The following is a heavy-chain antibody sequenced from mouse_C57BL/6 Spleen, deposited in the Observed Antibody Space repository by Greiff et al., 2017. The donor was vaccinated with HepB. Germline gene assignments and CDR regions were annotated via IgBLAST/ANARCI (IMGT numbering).Heavy chain of an antibody. CDR1: GFTFSDYG. CDR2: ISSGSSTI. Sequence: EVMLVESGGGLVKPGGSLKLSCAASGFTFSDYGMHWVRQAPEKGLEWVAYISSGSSTIYYADTVKGRFTISRDNAKNTLFLQMTSLRSEDTAMYYCARSYYGSPAWFAYWGQGTLVTVSA. CDR3: ARSYYGSPAWFAY. V-gene: IGHV5-17*01. D-gene: IGHD1-1*01. J-gene: IGHJ3*01.